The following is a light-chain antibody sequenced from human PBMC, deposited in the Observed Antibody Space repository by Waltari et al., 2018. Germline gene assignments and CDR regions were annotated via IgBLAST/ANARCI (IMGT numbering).Light chain of an antibody. CDR2: WAS. V-gene: IGKV4-1*01. J-gene: IGKJ1*01. CDR3: QQYYSTPRT. CDR1: QSVLYSSRNKNC. Sequence: DIVMTQSPDSLAVSLGERATINCKSSQSVLYSSRNKNCLAWYQQKPGQPPKLLIYWASTREAGVPDRFSCSGSGTDFTLTISSLQAEDVAIYYCQQYYSTPRTFGQGTKVEIK.